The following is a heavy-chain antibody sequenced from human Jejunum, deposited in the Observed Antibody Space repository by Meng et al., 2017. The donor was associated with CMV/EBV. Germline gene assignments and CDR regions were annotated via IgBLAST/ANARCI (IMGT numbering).Heavy chain of an antibody. CDR2: ITGSGSST. J-gene: IGHJ3*01. Sequence: FSNSAMTWVRQAPGKGLEWVSVITGSGSSTYYADSVKGRFTISRDNSKSTLYLQINSLRAEDTAVYYCAKEGFMCSTTNCFDAFDVWGQGTMVTVSS. CDR3: AKEGFMCSTTNCFDAFDV. V-gene: IGHV3-23*01. CDR1: FSNSA. D-gene: IGHD2-2*01.